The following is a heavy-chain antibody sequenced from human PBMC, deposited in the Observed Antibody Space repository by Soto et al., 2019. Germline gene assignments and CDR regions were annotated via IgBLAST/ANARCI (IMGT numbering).Heavy chain of an antibody. CDR3: ARGPVSAPYYYYYYMDV. CDR2: MNPNSGNT. Sequence: QVQLVQSGAEVKKPGASVKVSCKASGYTFTSYDINWVRQATGQGLEWMGWMNPNSGNTGYAQKFQGRVTMTRNTSISTAYIELSSLRSEDTAVYYCARGPVSAPYYYYYYMDVWGKGTTVTVSS. J-gene: IGHJ6*03. V-gene: IGHV1-8*01. CDR1: GYTFTSYD.